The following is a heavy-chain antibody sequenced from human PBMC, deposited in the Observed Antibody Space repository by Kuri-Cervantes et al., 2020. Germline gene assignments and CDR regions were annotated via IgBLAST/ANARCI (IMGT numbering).Heavy chain of an antibody. D-gene: IGHD4-17*01. CDR2: IIPIFGTA. CDR1: GGTFSSYA. V-gene: IGHV1-69*13. J-gene: IGHJ3*02. CDR3: STDTVTTTGNAFDI. Sequence: SVKVSCKASGGTFSSYAISWVRQAPGQGLEWMGGIIPIFGTANYAQKFQGRVTITADESTSTAYMELSSLRSEDTAVYYCSTDTVTTTGNAFDIWGQGTMVTVSS.